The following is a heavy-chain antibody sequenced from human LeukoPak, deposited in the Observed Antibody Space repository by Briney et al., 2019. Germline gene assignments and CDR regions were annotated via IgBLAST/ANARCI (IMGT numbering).Heavy chain of an antibody. V-gene: IGHV3-53*01. CDR1: GFTVSSNY. CDR3: ASPSVDYYYYGMDV. CDR2: IYSGGST. J-gene: IGHJ6*02. Sequence: GGSLRLSCAASGFTVSSNYMSWVRQAPGKGLEWVSVIYSGGSTYYADSVKGRFTISRDNSKNTLYLQMNSLRAEDTAVYYCASPSVDYYYYGMDVWGQGTTVTVSS.